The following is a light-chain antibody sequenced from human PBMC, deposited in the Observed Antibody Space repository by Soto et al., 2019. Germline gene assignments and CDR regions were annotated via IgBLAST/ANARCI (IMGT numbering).Light chain of an antibody. Sequence: QSALTQPASVSGSPGQSITSSCTGASSDVGDYNYVSWYQHHPGKAPKLVIYDVSSRPSGVSGRFSGSKSGNTASLTISGLQAEDEADYYCSSYATSSTLEWVFGGGTKLTVL. CDR3: SSYATSSTLEWV. CDR2: DVS. V-gene: IGLV2-14*03. CDR1: SSDVGDYNY. J-gene: IGLJ3*02.